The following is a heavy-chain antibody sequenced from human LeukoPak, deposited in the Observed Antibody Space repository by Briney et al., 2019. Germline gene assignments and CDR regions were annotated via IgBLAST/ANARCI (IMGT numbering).Heavy chain of an antibody. Sequence: ASVKVSCKASGGTFSSYAISWVRQAPGQGLEWMGGIIPIFGTANYAQKFQGRVTITADESTSTAYMELSSLRSEDTAVYYCARNEADGKVAGSNWFDPWGQGTLVTVSS. CDR3: ARNEADGKVAGSNWFDP. CDR1: GGTFSSYA. V-gene: IGHV1-69*13. J-gene: IGHJ5*02. D-gene: IGHD6-19*01. CDR2: IIPIFGTA.